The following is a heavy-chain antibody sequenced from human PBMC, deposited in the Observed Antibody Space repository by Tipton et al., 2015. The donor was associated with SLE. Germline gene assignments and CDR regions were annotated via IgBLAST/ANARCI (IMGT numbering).Heavy chain of an antibody. CDR1: GFTFSSYW. D-gene: IGHD3-3*01. CDR3: ARDPGSYDFWSRAYMDV. V-gene: IGHV3-7*01. CDR2: IKQDGSEK. Sequence: SLRLSCAASGFTFSSYWMSWVRQAPGKGLEWVANIKQDGSEKYYVDSVKGRFTISRDNAKNSLYLQMNSLRAEDTAVYYCARDPGSYDFWSRAYMDVWGKGTTVTVSS. J-gene: IGHJ6*03.